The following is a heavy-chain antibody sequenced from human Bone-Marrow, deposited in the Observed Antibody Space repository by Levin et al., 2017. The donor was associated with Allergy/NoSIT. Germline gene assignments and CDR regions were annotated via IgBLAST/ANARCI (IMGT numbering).Heavy chain of an antibody. CDR3: ALLEDYYGSGGN. D-gene: IGHD3-10*01. J-gene: IGHJ4*02. V-gene: IGHV3-15*07. Sequence: GESLKISCAAPAFTFSGAWLNWVRQAPGKGLEWVGRLKSKTDSGTTDYAAPVKGRFTISRDDSKNTLYLQMNNLKTEDTAVYYCALLEDYYGSGGNWGQGTLVTVSS. CDR2: LKSKTDSGTT. CDR1: AFTFSGAW.